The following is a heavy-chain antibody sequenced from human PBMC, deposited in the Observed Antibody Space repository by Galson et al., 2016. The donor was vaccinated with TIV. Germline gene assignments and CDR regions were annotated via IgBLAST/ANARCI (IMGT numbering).Heavy chain of an antibody. Sequence: SVKVSCKVSGYRLSKLSMYWVRQAPGKGLEWMGGYDRENGERVHTQKFQGRVTMTEDSSTDTAYMDLRSLRSEDTAVYFWGRVGPFQFDSSGFTANWGQGTLVTVSA. D-gene: IGHD3-22*01. V-gene: IGHV1-24*01. CDR3: GRVGPFQFDSSGFTAN. J-gene: IGHJ4*02. CDR2: YDRENGER. CDR1: GYRLSKLS.